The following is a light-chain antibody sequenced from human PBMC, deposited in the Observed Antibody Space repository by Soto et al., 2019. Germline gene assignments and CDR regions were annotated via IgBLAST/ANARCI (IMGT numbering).Light chain of an antibody. J-gene: IGKJ1*01. CDR3: QQSYSTLWT. V-gene: IGKV1-39*01. CDR1: QSISSY. Sequence: DIQMTQSPSSLSASVGDRVTITCRASQSISSYLNWYQQKPGKAPKLLIYAASSLQSGVPSRFSGSGSGTDFTLSISSLQPEEVATYYCQQSYSTLWTFGQGTKVDIK. CDR2: AAS.